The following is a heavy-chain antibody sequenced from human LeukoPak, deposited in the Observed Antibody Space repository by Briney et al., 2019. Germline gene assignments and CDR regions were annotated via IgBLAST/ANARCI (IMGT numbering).Heavy chain of an antibody. CDR2: IKQDGSEK. J-gene: IGHJ5*02. Sequence: PGGSLRLSCAASGFTFTSYWMSWVRQAPGKGLEWVANIKQDGSEKYYVDSVKGRFTISRDDSKNSLYLQMNSLRAEDTAVYYSSRAHITYDSSGYYYVDWFDPWGQGTLVTVSS. CDR3: SRAHITYDSSGYYYVDWFDP. D-gene: IGHD3-22*01. V-gene: IGHV3-7*01. CDR1: GFTFTSYW.